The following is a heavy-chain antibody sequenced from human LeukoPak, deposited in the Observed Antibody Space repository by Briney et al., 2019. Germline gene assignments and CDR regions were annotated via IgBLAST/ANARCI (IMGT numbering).Heavy chain of an antibody. CDR3: ARRRYCSSPSCYNYFDY. V-gene: IGHV4-4*09. CDR2: IYTSGST. D-gene: IGHD2-2*01. Sequence: SETLSLTCTVSGGSISSYYWSWIRQPPGKGLEWIGYIYTSGSTNYNPSLKSRVTISVDTSKNQFSLKLSSVTAADTAVYYCARRRYCSSPSCYNYFDYWGQGTLVPVSS. CDR1: GGSISSYY. J-gene: IGHJ4*02.